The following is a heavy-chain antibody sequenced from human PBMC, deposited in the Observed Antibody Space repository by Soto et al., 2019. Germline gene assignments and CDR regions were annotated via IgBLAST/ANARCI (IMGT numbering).Heavy chain of an antibody. CDR1: GFTFSCYA. CDR3: ARETGYSSARDAFDI. D-gene: IGHD6-19*01. Sequence: GGSLRLSCAASGFTFSCYAMHWVRQAPGKGLEWVAVISYDGSNKYYADSVKGRFTISRDNSKNMLYLQMNSLRAEDTAVYYCARETGYSSARDAFDIWGQGTMVTVSS. J-gene: IGHJ3*02. V-gene: IGHV3-30-3*01. CDR2: ISYDGSNK.